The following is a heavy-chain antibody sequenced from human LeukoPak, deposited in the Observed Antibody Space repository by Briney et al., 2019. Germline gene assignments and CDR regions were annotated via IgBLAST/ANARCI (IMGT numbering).Heavy chain of an antibody. CDR2: ISSSGNII. V-gene: IGHV3-21*01. CDR3: ARADYYDSGSFYPLNF. D-gene: IGHD3-10*01. Sequence: GGSLRLSCAASGFTFSSYAMSWVRQAPGKGLEWVSSISSSGNIIYYADSVRGRFTISRDNAKNSLYLQMNSLRAEDTAVFYCARADYYDSGSFYPLNFWGQGTLVTVSS. CDR1: GFTFSSYA. J-gene: IGHJ4*02.